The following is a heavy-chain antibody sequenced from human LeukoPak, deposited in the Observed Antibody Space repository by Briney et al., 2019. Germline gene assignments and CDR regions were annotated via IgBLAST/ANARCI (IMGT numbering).Heavy chain of an antibody. CDR3: ARGIMEWPYYYYYMDV. V-gene: IGHV1-2*02. D-gene: IGHD3-3*01. CDR1: GYTFTGYY. Sequence: ASVKVSCKASGYTFTGYYMHWVRQAPGQGLEWMGWINPNSGGTNYAQKFQGRVTMTRDTSISTAYMELSRLRSDDTAVYYCARGIMEWPYYYYYMDVWGKGTTVTVSS. J-gene: IGHJ6*03. CDR2: INPNSGGT.